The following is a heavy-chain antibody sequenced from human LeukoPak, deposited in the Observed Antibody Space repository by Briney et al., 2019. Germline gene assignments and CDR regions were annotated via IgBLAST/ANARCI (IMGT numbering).Heavy chain of an antibody. J-gene: IGHJ5*02. Sequence: SVKVSCKASGGTFSSYAISWMRPAPGQGLEWMGGIIPIFGTANYAQKFQGRVTITTDESTSTAYMELSSLRSEDTAVYYCARDQARARYSSSPYNWFDPWGQGTLVTVSS. CDR2: IIPIFGTA. V-gene: IGHV1-69*05. D-gene: IGHD6-6*01. CDR3: ARDQARARYSSSPYNWFDP. CDR1: GGTFSSYA.